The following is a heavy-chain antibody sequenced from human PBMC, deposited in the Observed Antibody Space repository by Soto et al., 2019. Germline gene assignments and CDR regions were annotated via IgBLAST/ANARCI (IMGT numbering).Heavy chain of an antibody. CDR2: ISGSGGST. V-gene: IGHV3-23*01. CDR3: EITTPRTYFDY. Sequence: WESXRLSCASSGGTFVTYSIIWVRHAPGKGLEWVSAISGSGGSTYYTDSVNGRFTISRDNSKNTLYLQMDSLRAEDTAVYYCEITTPRTYFDYWGQGTLVTVSS. CDR1: GGTFVTYS. J-gene: IGHJ4*02.